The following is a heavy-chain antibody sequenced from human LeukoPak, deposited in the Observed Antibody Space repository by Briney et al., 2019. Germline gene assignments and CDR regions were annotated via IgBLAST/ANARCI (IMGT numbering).Heavy chain of an antibody. D-gene: IGHD6-13*01. Sequence: GGSLRLSFAASGITFSSLWMSWFRQAPGKGLEWVADIKHDGSEEHYVASVKGRFTISRDNAKNSLYLQMNSLRAEDTAVYYCARDLGIAAFDYWGQGTLVTVSS. J-gene: IGHJ4*02. CDR3: ARDLGIAAFDY. V-gene: IGHV3-7*01. CDR1: GITFSSLW. CDR2: IKHDGSEE.